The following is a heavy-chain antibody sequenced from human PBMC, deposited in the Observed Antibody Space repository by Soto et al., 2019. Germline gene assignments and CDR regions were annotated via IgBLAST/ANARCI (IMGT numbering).Heavy chain of an antibody. CDR3: AKAHCSSAKCYGYYYSGLDV. V-gene: IGHV3-23*01. CDR2: ISGSGGST. J-gene: IGHJ6*02. Sequence: EVQLLESGGGLVQPGGSLRLSCAASGFTFSSYAMSWVRQAPGKGLEWVSAISGSGGSTYYADSVKGRFTISRDNSKTRLYLQMNSLRAEDTAVNYCAKAHCSSAKCYGYYYSGLDVWGQGTTVTVSS. CDR1: GFTFSSYA. D-gene: IGHD2-2*01.